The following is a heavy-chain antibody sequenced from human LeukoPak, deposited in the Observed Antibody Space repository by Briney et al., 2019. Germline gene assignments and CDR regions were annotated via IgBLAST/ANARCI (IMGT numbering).Heavy chain of an antibody. D-gene: IGHD6-19*01. CDR1: GGSISSSNW. CDR2: IYHSGST. V-gene: IGHV4-4*02. CDR3: ARRGSGWYYFDY. Sequence: PSETLSLTCAVSGGSISSSNWWSWVRQPPGKGLEWIGEIYHSGSTNYNPSLKSRVTISVDTSKNQFSLKLSSVTAADTAVYYCARRGSGWYYFDYWGQGTLVTVSS. J-gene: IGHJ4*02.